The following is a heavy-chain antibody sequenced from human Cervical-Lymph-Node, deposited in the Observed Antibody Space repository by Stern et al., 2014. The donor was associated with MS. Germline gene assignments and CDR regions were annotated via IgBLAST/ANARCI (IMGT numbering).Heavy chain of an antibody. CDR1: GGSISSSSYY. D-gene: IGHD3-22*01. CDR3: ARWAYSSGWYNWFDP. CDR2: IYYSGST. V-gene: IGHV4-39*01. J-gene: IGHJ5*02. Sequence: QLQLQESGPGLVKPSETLSLTCTVSGGSISSSSYYWGWIRQPPGKGLEWIGSIYYSGSTYYNPSLKSRVTKSEDTSKNQLSLKLSSVTAADTAVYYCARWAYSSGWYNWFDPWGQGTLVTVSS.